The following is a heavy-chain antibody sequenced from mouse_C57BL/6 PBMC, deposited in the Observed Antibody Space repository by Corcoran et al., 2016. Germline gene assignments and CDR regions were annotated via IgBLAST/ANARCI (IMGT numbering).Heavy chain of an antibody. J-gene: IGHJ2*01. CDR2: ISYDGSN. V-gene: IGHV3-6*01. CDR3: ASYYSNLYYFDY. CDR1: GYSITSGSY. Sequence: DVQLQESGPGLVKPSQSLSLTCSVTGYSITSGSYWTWIRQFPGNKLEWMGYISYDGSNNYNPSLKNRISITRDTSKNQFFLKLNSVTTEDTATYYCASYYSNLYYFDYWGQGTTLTVSS. D-gene: IGHD2-5*01.